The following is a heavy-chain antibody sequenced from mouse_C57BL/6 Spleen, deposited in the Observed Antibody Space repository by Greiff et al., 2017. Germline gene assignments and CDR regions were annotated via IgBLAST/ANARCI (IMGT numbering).Heavy chain of an antibody. D-gene: IGHD4-1*01. CDR3: TTLTGNLDY. CDR2: IDPENGDT. CDR1: GFNIKDDY. J-gene: IGHJ2*01. Sequence: VQLKQSGAELVRPGASVKLSCTASGFNIKDDYMHWVKQRPEQGLEWIGWIDPENGDTEYASKFQGKATITADTSSNTAYLQLSSLTSEDTAVYYCTTLTGNLDYWGQGTTLTVSS. V-gene: IGHV14-4*01.